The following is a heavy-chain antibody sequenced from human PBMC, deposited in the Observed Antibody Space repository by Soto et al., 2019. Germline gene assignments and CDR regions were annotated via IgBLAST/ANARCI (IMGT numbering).Heavy chain of an antibody. D-gene: IGHD5-18*01. J-gene: IGHJ4*02. CDR2: IYYSGST. CDR1: GGSISSYY. V-gene: IGHV4-59*01. Sequence: PSETLSLTCTVSGGSISSYYWSWIRQPPGKGLEWIGYIYYSGSTNYNPSLKSRVTISVDPSNNQFSLKLNSVTAADTAVYYCARGGYSYGSFYYFDYWGPGALVTVSS. CDR3: ARGGYSYGSFYYFDY.